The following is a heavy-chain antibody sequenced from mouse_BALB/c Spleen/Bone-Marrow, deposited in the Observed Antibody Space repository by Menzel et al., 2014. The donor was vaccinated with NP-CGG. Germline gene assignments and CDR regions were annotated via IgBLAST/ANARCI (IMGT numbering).Heavy chain of an antibody. Sequence: VQLQESGAELARPGASVKLSCKASGYTFTSYWMQWVKQRPGQGLEWIGAIYPGDGDTRYTQKFKGKATLTADKSSSTAYMQLSSLASEDSAVYYCARGFPFDYWGQGTTRTVSS. CDR2: IYPGDGDT. CDR1: GYTFTSYW. CDR3: ARGFPFDY. V-gene: IGHV1-87*01. J-gene: IGHJ2*01.